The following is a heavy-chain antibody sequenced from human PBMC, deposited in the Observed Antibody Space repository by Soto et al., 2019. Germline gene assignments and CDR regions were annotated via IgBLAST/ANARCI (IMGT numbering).Heavy chain of an antibody. V-gene: IGHV4-30-2*01. CDR1: GGSISSSGYS. Sequence: SETLSLTCAVSGGSISSSGYSWSWIRQPPGKGLEWIGYIYHSGSTYYNPSLKSRVTISVDRSKNQFSLKLSSVTAADTAVYYCAREKDYDFWTGQTLYYYGMDVWGQGTPVTVSS. CDR2: IYHSGST. D-gene: IGHD3-3*01. CDR3: AREKDYDFWTGQTLYYYGMDV. J-gene: IGHJ6*02.